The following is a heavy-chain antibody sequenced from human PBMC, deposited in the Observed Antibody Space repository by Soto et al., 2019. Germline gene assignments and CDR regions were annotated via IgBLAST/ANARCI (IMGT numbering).Heavy chain of an antibody. CDR1: GFTFSNAL. J-gene: IGHJ5*02. V-gene: IGHV3-15*01. CDR3: TKGLTIFGVVIDP. D-gene: IGHD3-3*01. Sequence: PGGSLRLSCAASGFTFSNALMTWVRQAPGKGLEWVGRIKSKSDGATTDHAAPVRGRFIISRDDSKNTLYLQMNSMKTEDTAVYYCTKGLTIFGVVIDPWGQGNLVTVSS. CDR2: IKSKSDGATT.